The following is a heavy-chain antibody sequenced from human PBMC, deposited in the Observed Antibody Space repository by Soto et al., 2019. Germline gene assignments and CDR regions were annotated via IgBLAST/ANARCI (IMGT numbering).Heavy chain of an antibody. CDR3: ANYYDSSGYSFY. V-gene: IGHV4-59*08. D-gene: IGHD3-22*01. CDR1: GGSISSSY. Sequence: SETLSLTCTVSGGSISSSYWSWIRQPPGKGLEWIGYIYDSGSTYYNSSLKSRVTMSVDTSKNQFSLKLSSVTAADTAVYYCANYYDSSGYSFYWGQGTLVTVSS. CDR2: IYDSGST. J-gene: IGHJ4*02.